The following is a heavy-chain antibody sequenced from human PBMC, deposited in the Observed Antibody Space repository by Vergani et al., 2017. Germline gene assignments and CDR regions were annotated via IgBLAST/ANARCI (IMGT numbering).Heavy chain of an antibody. Sequence: EVQLVESGGGLVQPGGSLRLSCAASGFTFSSYEMNWVRLAPGKGLEWVSYISSSGSTIYYADSGTGRFTISRDNAKNSLYLKMNSLRAEDTAVYYCASDFRIAARNYYYYYGMDVWGQGTTVTVSS. D-gene: IGHD6-6*01. CDR3: ASDFRIAARNYYYYYGMDV. V-gene: IGHV3-48*03. CDR1: GFTFSSYE. J-gene: IGHJ6*02. CDR2: ISSSGSTI.